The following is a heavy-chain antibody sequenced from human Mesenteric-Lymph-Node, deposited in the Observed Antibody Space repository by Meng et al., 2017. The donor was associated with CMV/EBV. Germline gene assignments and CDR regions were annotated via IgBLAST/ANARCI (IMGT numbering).Heavy chain of an antibody. V-gene: IGHV1-46*01. CDR3: ARVTVYSGTYYAFDV. J-gene: IGHJ3*01. Sequence: ASVKVSCKTSGYTFIDHDVHWVRQAPGQGLEWMGIIHPSGGTTTYAQKFQGRVSMTRDTSTSTVYMELSSLRSEDTAVYYCARVTVYSGTYYAFDVWGQGTTVTVSS. D-gene: IGHD1-26*01. CDR1: GYTFIDHD. CDR2: IHPSGGTT.